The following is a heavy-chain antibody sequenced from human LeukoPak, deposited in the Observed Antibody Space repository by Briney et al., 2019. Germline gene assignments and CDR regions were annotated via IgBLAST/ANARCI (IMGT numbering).Heavy chain of an antibody. CDR3: ARWISGSYFWFDP. J-gene: IGHJ5*02. Sequence: GASVKVSCKASGGTFSSYAISWVRQAPGQGLEWMGGIIPIFGTANYAQKFQGRVTITADESTSTAYMELSSPRSEDTAVYYCARWISGSYFWFDPWGQGTLVTVSS. V-gene: IGHV1-69*13. CDR1: GGTFSSYA. D-gene: IGHD1-26*01. CDR2: IIPIFGTA.